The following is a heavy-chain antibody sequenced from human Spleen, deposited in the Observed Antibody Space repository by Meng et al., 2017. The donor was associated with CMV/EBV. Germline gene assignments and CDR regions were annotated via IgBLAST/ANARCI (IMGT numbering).Heavy chain of an antibody. D-gene: IGHD5-12*01. Sequence: GGSLRLSCAASGFTFSSYAMSWVRQAPGKGLVWVSRINNDGSNTVYADSVEGRFTVSRDNAKSVLYLEMNSLRAEDTALYYCARGWLGPDVWGQGTTVTVSS. CDR3: ARGWLGPDV. CDR1: GFTFSSYA. CDR2: INNDGSNT. J-gene: IGHJ6*02. V-gene: IGHV3-74*01.